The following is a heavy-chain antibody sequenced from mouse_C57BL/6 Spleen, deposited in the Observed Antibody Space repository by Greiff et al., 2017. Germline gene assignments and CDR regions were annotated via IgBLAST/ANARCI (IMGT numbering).Heavy chain of an antibody. J-gene: IGHJ1*03. V-gene: IGHV1-82*01. Sequence: LVESGPELVKPGASVKISCKASGYAFSSSWMNWVKQRPGKGLEWIGRIYPGDGDTNYNGKFKGKATLTADKSSSTAYMQLSSLTSEDSAVYFCARTGDGNYVGWYFDVWGTGTTVTVSS. CDR1: GYAFSSSW. CDR2: IYPGDGDT. D-gene: IGHD2-1*01. CDR3: ARTGDGNYVGWYFDV.